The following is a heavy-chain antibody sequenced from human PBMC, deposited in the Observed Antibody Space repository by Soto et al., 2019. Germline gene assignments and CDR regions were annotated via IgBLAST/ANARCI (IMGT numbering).Heavy chain of an antibody. J-gene: IGHJ6*02. CDR1: GYSFTSYW. CDR3: ARRITGTSGNYYYYGMDV. CDR2: IYPGDSDT. Sequence: PGESLKISCKGSGYSFTSYWIGWVRQMPVKGLEWMGIIYPGDSDTRYSPSFQGQVTISADKSISTAYLQWSSLKASDTATYYCARRITGTSGNYYYYGMDVWGQGTTVTVSS. D-gene: IGHD1-7*01. V-gene: IGHV5-51*01.